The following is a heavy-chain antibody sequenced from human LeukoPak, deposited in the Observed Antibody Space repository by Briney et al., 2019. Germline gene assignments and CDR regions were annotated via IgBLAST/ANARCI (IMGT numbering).Heavy chain of an antibody. CDR2: IYSGGST. CDR3: ASGGYCSSTSCYRNRAFDI. J-gene: IGHJ3*02. D-gene: IGHD2-2*02. CDR1: GFTVSSNY. Sequence: GGSLRLSCAASGFTVSSNYMSWVRQAPGKGLEWVSVIYSGGSTYYADSVKGRFTISRDNSKNTLYLQMNSLRAEDTAVYHCASGGYCSSTSCYRNRAFDIWGQGTMVTVSS. V-gene: IGHV3-53*01.